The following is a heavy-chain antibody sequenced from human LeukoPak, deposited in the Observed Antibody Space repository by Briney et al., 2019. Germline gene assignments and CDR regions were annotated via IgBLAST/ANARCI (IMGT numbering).Heavy chain of an antibody. CDR1: GGSVSSGSYY. CDR2: IYNSGST. Sequence: KPSETLSLTCTVSGGSVSSGSYYWSWIRQPPGKGLEWIGNIYNSGSTNQNPSLKNRVTISVDTSKNQFSLKLSSVTAADTAVYYCARERRYCSGGSCFYFDYWGQGTLVTVSS. D-gene: IGHD2-15*01. J-gene: IGHJ4*02. V-gene: IGHV4-61*01. CDR3: ARERRYCSGGSCFYFDY.